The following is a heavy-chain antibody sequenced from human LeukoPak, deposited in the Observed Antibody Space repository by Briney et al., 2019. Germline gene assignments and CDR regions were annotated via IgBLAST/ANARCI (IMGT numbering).Heavy chain of an antibody. CDR1: GGSISSGDYY. Sequence: SQTLSLTCTVSGGSISSGDYYWGWIRQPPGKGLEWIGSIYYSGSTYYNPSLKSRVTISVDTSKNQFSLKLSSVTAADTAVYYCRSGRKGSDYWGQGTLVTVSS. D-gene: IGHD2-15*01. CDR3: RSGRKGSDY. V-gene: IGHV4-39*01. J-gene: IGHJ4*02. CDR2: IYYSGST.